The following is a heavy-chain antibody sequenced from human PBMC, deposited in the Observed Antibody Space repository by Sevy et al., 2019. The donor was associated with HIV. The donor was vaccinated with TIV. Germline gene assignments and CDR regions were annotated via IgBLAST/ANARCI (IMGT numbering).Heavy chain of an antibody. CDR2: ISSGSSYI. J-gene: IGHJ4*02. CDR3: ARGDYYGSLYYFDY. D-gene: IGHD3-10*01. Sequence: GGSLRLSCAASGFTFSNYLMNWVRQAPGKGLEWVSSISSGSSYIFYADSLKGRFTISRDNAKNSLYLHMNSLRAEDTVVYYCARGDYYGSLYYFDYWGPGTLVTVSS. CDR1: GFTFSNYL. V-gene: IGHV3-21*01.